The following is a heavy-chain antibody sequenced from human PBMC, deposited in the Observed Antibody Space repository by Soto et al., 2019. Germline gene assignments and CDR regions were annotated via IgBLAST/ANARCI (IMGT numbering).Heavy chain of an antibody. CDR1: GYTFTGYY. CDR3: ARDGPLAREYCGGDCSNGMDV. V-gene: IGHV1-2*04. J-gene: IGHJ6*02. D-gene: IGHD2-21*02. CDR2: INPNSGGT. Sequence: GASVKVSCKASGYTFTGYYMHWVRQAPGQGLEWMGWINPNSGGTNYAQKFQGWVTMTRDTSISTAYMELSRLRSDDTAVYYCARDGPLAREYCGGDCSNGMDVWGQGTTVTVSS.